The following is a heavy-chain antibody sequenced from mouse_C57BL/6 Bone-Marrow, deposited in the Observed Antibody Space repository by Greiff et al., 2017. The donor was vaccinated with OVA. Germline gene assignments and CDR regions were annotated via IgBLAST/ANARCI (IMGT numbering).Heavy chain of an antibody. J-gene: IGHJ2*01. D-gene: IGHD2-10*02. Sequence: QVTLKVSGAELARPGASVKLSCKASGYTFTSYGISWVKQRTGQGFEWIGEIYPRSGNTYYNEKFKGKATLTADKSSSTAYMELRSLTSEDSAVYFCARVWLMDFDYWGQGTTLTVSS. CDR1: GYTFTSYG. CDR2: IYPRSGNT. V-gene: IGHV1-81*01. CDR3: ARVWLMDFDY.